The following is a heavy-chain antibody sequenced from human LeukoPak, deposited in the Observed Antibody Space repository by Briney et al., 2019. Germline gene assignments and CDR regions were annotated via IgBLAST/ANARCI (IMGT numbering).Heavy chain of an antibody. CDR2: IKQDGSEK. J-gene: IGHJ6*03. V-gene: IGHV3-7*01. CDR3: ARTLWEPYYYYYMDV. CDR1: GFTFSSYW. Sequence: GGSLRLSCAAYGFTFSSYWMSWVRQAPGKGLEWVANIKQDGSEKYYVDSVKGRFTISRDNAKNSLYLQMNSLRAEDTAVYYCARTLWEPYYYYYMDVWGKGTTVTVSS. D-gene: IGHD1-14*01.